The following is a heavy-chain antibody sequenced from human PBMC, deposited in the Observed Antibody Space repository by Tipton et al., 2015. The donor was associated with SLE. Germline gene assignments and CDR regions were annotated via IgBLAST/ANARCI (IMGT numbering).Heavy chain of an antibody. Sequence: TLSLTCAVYGGSFSGFFWSWIRQSPGKGLEWIGEINHGGSTNYNRSLKSRVTISVDTSKNQFSLRLRSVTAADTAVYYCARARYYDFWSGYYNWFDPWGQGTLVTVSS. D-gene: IGHD3-3*01. CDR3: ARARYYDFWSGYYNWFDP. J-gene: IGHJ5*02. CDR1: GGSFSGFF. CDR2: INHGGST. V-gene: IGHV4-34*01.